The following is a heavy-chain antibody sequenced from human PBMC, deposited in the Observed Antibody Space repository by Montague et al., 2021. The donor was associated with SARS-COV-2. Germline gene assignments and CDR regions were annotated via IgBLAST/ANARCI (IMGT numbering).Heavy chain of an antibody. D-gene: IGHD3-16*01. CDR1: GFTFSGAA. Sequence: SLRLSCATSGFTFSGAAMHWVRQASGKGLEWVGCISSKANGYATAYAASVTGRFTISRDDSTNTTFLQMDSLRADDTAIYYCSRLGLQHQDYWGQGTLVTVSS. CDR2: ISSKANGYAT. V-gene: IGHV3-73*01. CDR3: SRLGLQHQDY. J-gene: IGHJ4*01.